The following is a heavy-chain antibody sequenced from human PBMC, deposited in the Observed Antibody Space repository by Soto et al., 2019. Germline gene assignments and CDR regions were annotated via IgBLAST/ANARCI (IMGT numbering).Heavy chain of an antibody. J-gene: IGHJ4*02. D-gene: IGHD5-18*01. CDR1: GFTFSNYG. CDR3: ARDSSKYTYGSFYFDY. CDR2: ISYSSATI. V-gene: IGHV3-48*02. Sequence: GGSLRLSCAASGFTFSNYGINWVRQAPGRGLEWISFISYSSATIHYADSVRGRFTISRDNANDSLYLEMSSLRDEDTAVYFCARDSSKYTYGSFYFDYWGQGTLVTVSS.